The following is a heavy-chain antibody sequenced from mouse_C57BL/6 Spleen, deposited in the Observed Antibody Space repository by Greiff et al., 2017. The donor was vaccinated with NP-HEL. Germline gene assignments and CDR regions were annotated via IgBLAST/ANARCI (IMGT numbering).Heavy chain of an antibody. CDR1: GFTFSDYG. D-gene: IGHD1-1*01. J-gene: IGHJ4*01. Sequence: EVHLVESGGGLVKPGGSLKLSCAASGFTFSDYGMHWVRQAPEKGLEWVAYISSGSSTIYYADTVKGRFTISRDNAKNTLFLQMTSLRSEDTAMYYCARHYEGAMDYWGQGTSVTVSS. CDR3: ARHYEGAMDY. V-gene: IGHV5-17*01. CDR2: ISSGSSTI.